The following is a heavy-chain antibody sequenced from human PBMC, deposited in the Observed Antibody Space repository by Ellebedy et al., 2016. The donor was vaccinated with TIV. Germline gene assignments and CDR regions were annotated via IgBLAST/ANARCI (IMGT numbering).Heavy chain of an antibody. CDR3: ARGRLTGRVKDYYYYGMDV. V-gene: IGHV3-74*01. Sequence: GESLKISCAASGFTFSSYWMHWVRQAPGKGLVWVSRINSDGSSTSYADSVKGRFTISRDNAKNTLYLQMNSLRAEDTAVYYCARGRLTGRVKDYYYYGMDVWGQGTTVTVSS. CDR1: GFTFSSYW. CDR2: INSDGSST. J-gene: IGHJ6*02. D-gene: IGHD3-9*01.